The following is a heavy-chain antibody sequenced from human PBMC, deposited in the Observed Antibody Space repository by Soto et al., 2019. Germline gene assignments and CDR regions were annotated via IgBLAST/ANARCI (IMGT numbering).Heavy chain of an antibody. CDR2: ISGDGKTT. J-gene: IGHJ6*02. Sequence: EVQVLESGGGLLQPGGSLRLSCVASGFTFNAHAMTWVRQGPGMGLEWTSTISGDGKTTHYADSVKGRFTVSRDNSKNTLSLQMNSLRAEDTATYYCVKDWTGNKCACLDVWGQGTTVTVSS. CDR3: VKDWTGNKCACLDV. V-gene: IGHV3-23*01. CDR1: GFTFNAHA. D-gene: IGHD2-8*02.